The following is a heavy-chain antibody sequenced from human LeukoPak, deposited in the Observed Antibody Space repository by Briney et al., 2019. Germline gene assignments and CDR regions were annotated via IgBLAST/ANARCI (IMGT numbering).Heavy chain of an antibody. CDR1: GYTFTSYD. V-gene: IGHV1-8*01. J-gene: IGHJ5*02. Sequence: ASVKVSCKASGYTFTSYDINWVRQAPGQGLEWMGWMNPNSGNTGYAQKFQGRVTMTRNTSISTAYMELSSLRSEDTAVYYCARGELLWFGELLEGNWFDPWGQGTLVTVSS. D-gene: IGHD3-10*01. CDR3: ARGELLWFGELLEGNWFDP. CDR2: MNPNSGNT.